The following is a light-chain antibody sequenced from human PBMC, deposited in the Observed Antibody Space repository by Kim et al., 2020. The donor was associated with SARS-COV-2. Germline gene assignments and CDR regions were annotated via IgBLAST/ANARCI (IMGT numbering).Light chain of an antibody. CDR1: QSVSTN. Sequence: SPGERATLSCRASQSVSTNVAWYQQKPGQAPRLLIYDAYNRATSIPARFSGSGSGTEFTLTISSLQSEDFAVYHCQQYNKWFERSFGGGTKVDIK. V-gene: IGKV3-15*01. J-gene: IGKJ4*01. CDR3: QQYNKWFERS. CDR2: DAY.